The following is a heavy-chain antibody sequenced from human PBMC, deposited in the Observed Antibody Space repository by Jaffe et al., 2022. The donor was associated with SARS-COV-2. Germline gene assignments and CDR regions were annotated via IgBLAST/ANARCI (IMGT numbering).Heavy chain of an antibody. J-gene: IGHJ4*02. CDR2: INPGGEGK. D-gene: IGHD2-2*01. CDR1: GFSFTSSW. Sequence: EVQLVESGGGLVQPGGSLRLSCPTSGFSFTSSWMNWVRQAPGKGLEWVANINPGGEGKFYVDSVRGRFTISRDNAKSSLYLQMNSLRVEDTALFYCVAWAGDSCYWGRGTLVTVSS. V-gene: IGHV3-7*01. CDR3: VAWAGDSCY.